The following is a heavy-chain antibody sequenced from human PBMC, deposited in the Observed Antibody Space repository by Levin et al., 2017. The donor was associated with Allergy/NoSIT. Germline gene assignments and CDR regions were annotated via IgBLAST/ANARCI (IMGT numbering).Heavy chain of an antibody. Sequence: SQTLSLTCTVSGGSISSSSYYWGWIRQPPGKGLEWIGSIYYSGSTYYNPSLKSRVTISVDTSKNQFSLKLSSVTAADTAVYYCARHTRGYSYGLYQGFDYWGQGTLVTVSS. CDR1: GGSISSSSYY. D-gene: IGHD5-18*01. CDR2: IYYSGST. J-gene: IGHJ4*02. CDR3: ARHTRGYSYGLYQGFDY. V-gene: IGHV4-39*01.